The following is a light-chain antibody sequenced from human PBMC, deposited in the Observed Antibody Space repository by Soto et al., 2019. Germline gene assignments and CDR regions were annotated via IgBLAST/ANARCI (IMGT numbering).Light chain of an antibody. CDR1: QDINNY. Sequence: DIQMTQSPSSLSASVGDRVIITWRASQDINNYLVWFQKKPGKAPKSLIYGASSLQSGVPSKFSGSGSGTDFTLTISSLQPEDFATYYCQQYNSYPITFGQGTRLEIK. CDR3: QQYNSYPIT. V-gene: IGKV1-16*02. J-gene: IGKJ5*01. CDR2: GAS.